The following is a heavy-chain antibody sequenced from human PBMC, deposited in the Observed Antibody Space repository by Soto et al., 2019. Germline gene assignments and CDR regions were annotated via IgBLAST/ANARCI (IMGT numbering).Heavy chain of an antibody. CDR2: IFWDGNRM. D-gene: IGHD3-10*01. CDR1: GFTFYTYG. Sequence: PGGSLRLSCAASGFTFYTYGMHWVRQAPGKGLEWVSGIFWDGNRMDYADSVKGRFFISRDNAKNSLYLQMNSLREDDTALYYCTKDINMGGVDVWGQGTTVTVSS. J-gene: IGHJ6*02. V-gene: IGHV3-9*01. CDR3: TKDINMGGVDV.